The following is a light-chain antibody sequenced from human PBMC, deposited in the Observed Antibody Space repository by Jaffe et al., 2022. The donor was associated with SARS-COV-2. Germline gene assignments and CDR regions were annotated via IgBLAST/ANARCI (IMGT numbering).Light chain of an antibody. V-gene: IGLV2-14*03. Sequence: QSALTQPASVSGSPGQSITISCTGTSSDVGGYRYVSWYQHHPGKAPKLIVYDVSNWPSGASNRFFGSKSGSTAALTISGLQAEDEADYYCSSYTSSGTWVFGGGTKLTVL. CDR1: SSDVGGYRY. J-gene: IGLJ3*02. CDR2: DVS. CDR3: SSYTSSGTWV.